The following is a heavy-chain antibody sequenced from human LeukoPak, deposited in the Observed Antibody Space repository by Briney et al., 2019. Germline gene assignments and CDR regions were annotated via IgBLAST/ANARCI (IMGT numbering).Heavy chain of an antibody. J-gene: IGHJ4*02. CDR2: ISGSGGST. D-gene: IGHD6-19*01. CDR3: AKLPVAGLYFDY. CDR1: GFTFSSYA. Sequence: GGSLRLSCAASGFTFSSYAMSWVRQAPGKGLEWISAISGSGGSTYYVDSVKGRFTISRDNSENTLYLQMNSLRVEDTAVYYCAKLPVAGLYFDYWGQGTLVAVSS. V-gene: IGHV3-23*01.